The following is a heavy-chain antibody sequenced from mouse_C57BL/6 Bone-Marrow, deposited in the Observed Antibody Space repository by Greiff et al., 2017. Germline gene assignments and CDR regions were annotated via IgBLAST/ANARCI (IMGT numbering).Heavy chain of an antibody. J-gene: IGHJ1*03. V-gene: IGHV2-2*01. D-gene: IGHD1-1*01. Sequence: VQLQQSGPGLVQPSQSLSITCTVSGFSLTSYGVHWVRQSPGKGLEWLGVIRSGGSTDYNAAFISSLSISKDTSKTQAFFKMNSLQADDTAIYYCAAHYYGRPYFDVWGTGTTVTVSA. CDR3: AAHYYGRPYFDV. CDR2: IRSGGST. CDR1: GFSLTSYG.